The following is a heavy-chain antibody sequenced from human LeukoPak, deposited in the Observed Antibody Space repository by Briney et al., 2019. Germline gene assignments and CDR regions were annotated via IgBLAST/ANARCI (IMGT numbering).Heavy chain of an antibody. J-gene: IGHJ4*02. Sequence: GGSLRLSCVASGFTFGKYWMSWVRQAPGKGLEWVANIKLDGSEKNYVDSVKGRFTISRDNTKNSPYLQMNSLRVEDTAVFYCARDQYDTWSRRGNFDSWGQGTLVIVSS. V-gene: IGHV3-7*03. CDR3: ARDQYDTWSRRGNFDS. CDR1: GFTFGKYW. CDR2: IKLDGSEK. D-gene: IGHD3-3*01.